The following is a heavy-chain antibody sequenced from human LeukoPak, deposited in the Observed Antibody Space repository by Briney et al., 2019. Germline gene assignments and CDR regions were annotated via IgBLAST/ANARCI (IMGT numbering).Heavy chain of an antibody. CDR2: INHSGST. Sequence: PSETLSLTCAVYGGSFSGYYWSWIRQPPGKGLEWIGEINHSGSTNYNPSLKSRVTISVDTSKNQFSLKLSSVTAADTAVYYCARRSLRIAAPENPWGQGTLVTVSS. CDR1: GGSFSGYY. CDR3: ARRSLRIAAPENP. J-gene: IGHJ5*02. V-gene: IGHV4-34*01. D-gene: IGHD6-6*01.